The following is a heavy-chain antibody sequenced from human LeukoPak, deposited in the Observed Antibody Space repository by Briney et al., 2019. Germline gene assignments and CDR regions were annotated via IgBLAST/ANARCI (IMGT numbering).Heavy chain of an antibody. J-gene: IGHJ3*02. Sequence: SETLSLTCTVSGGSISSYYWSWIRQPAGKGPEWIGRIYTSGSTNYNPSLKSRVTMSVDTSKNQFSLKLSSVTAADTAVYYCARDGYDSSGYYYVDDAFDIWGQGTMVTVSS. V-gene: IGHV4-4*07. CDR3: ARDGYDSSGYYYVDDAFDI. CDR1: GGSISSYY. CDR2: IYTSGST. D-gene: IGHD3-22*01.